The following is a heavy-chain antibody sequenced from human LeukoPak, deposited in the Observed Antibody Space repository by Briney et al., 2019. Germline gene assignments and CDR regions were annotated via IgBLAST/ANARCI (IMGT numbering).Heavy chain of an antibody. CDR1: GGTFSSYA. CDR2: IIPILGIA. CDR3: ARAPYSSGWYHFDY. D-gene: IGHD6-19*01. V-gene: IGHV1-69*04. Sequence: ASVKVSCKASGGTFSSYAISWVRQAPGQGLEWMGRIIPILGIANYAQKFQGRVTITADKSTSTAYMELSSLRSEDTAMYYCARAPYSSGWYHFDYWGQGTLVTVSS. J-gene: IGHJ4*02.